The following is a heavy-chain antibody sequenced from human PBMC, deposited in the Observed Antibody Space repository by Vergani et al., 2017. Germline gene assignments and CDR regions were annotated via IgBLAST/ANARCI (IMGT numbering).Heavy chain of an antibody. D-gene: IGHD3-16*01. J-gene: IGHJ5*02. CDR1: GGSISSSSYY. V-gene: IGHV4-39*01. Sequence: QLQLQESGPGLVKPSETLSLTCTVSGGSISSSSYYWGWIRQPPGKGLEWIGSIYYSGSTYYNPSLKSRVTISVDTSNNQFSLKLSAVTAADTAVYYCARHPGEGNWFDPWGQGTLVTVSS. CDR2: IYYSGST. CDR3: ARHPGEGNWFDP.